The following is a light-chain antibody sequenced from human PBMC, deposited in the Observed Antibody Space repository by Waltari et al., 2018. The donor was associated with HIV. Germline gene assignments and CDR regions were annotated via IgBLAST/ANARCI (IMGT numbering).Light chain of an antibody. Sequence: IVMTQSPHSLALSLGERATINCKSSPSLLYSSKNENFLAWYQQKPRQTPPLLIYSAATRGSGVPDRFRGSGSVTDFTLTINSLQSGDVAVYFCQQYYTTPPTFGQGTRVEIK. CDR3: QQYYTTPPT. V-gene: IGKV4-1*01. CDR1: PSLLYSSKNENF. J-gene: IGKJ1*01. CDR2: SAA.